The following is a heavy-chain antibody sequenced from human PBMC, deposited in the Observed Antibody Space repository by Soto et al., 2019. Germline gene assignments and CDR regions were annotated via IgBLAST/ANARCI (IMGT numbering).Heavy chain of an antibody. D-gene: IGHD6-19*01. Sequence: SETLSLTCTVSGGSISSSSYYWGWIRQPPGKGLEWIGSIYYSGSAYYNPSLKSRVTISVDTSKNQFSLKLSSVTAADTAVYYCARHGGHSWYRIAVAGPDAFDSWGQGTMVTVSS. J-gene: IGHJ3*02. CDR2: IYYSGSA. CDR1: GGSISSSSYY. V-gene: IGHV4-39*01. CDR3: ARHGGHSWYRIAVAGPDAFDS.